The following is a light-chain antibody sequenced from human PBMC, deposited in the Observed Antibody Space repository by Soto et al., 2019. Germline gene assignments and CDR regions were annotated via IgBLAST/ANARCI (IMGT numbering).Light chain of an antibody. CDR1: QSVSSN. J-gene: IGKJ1*01. Sequence: EIVMTQSPATLSVSPGERATLSCRASQSVSSNLAWYQQKPGQAPRLLIYGASTRATGIPARFSGSGSGSEFTITLSSLQSEDFAVYYCQHYNNWPRTFGQGTKVELK. CDR2: GAS. V-gene: IGKV3-15*01. CDR3: QHYNNWPRT.